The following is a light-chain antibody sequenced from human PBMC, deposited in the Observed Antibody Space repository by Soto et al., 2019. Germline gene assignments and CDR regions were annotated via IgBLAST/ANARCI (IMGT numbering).Light chain of an antibody. V-gene: IGLV2-8*01. CDR2: EVS. CDR1: SSDVGAYNY. CDR3: ISYTFNTTPV. Sequence: QSVLTQPPSASGSPGQSVTISCTGTSSDVGAYNYVSWYQQHPGKAPKLMIYEVSKRPSGVPGRFSGSKSGNTASLTVSGLQAGDEADYYCISYTFNTTPVFGTGTKVTV. J-gene: IGLJ1*01.